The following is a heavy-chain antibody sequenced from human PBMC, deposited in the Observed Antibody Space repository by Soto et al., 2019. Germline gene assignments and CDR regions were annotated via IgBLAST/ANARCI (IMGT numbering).Heavy chain of an antibody. CDR2: ISGSGGST. D-gene: IGHD6-19*01. Sequence: EVQLLESGGGLVQPGGSLRLSCAASGFTFSSYAMSRVRQAPGKGLEWVSAISGSGGSTYYADSVKGRFTISRDNSKNTLYLQMNSMRAEDTAVYYCAKSLGGWLYYFDYWGQGTLVTVSS. CDR3: AKSLGGWLYYFDY. CDR1: GFTFSSYA. V-gene: IGHV3-23*01. J-gene: IGHJ4*02.